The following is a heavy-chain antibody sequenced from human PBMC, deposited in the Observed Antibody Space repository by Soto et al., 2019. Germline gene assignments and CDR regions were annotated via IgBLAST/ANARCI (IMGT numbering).Heavy chain of an antibody. V-gene: IGHV4-59*08. CDR1: GNSISDDY. J-gene: IGHJ6*03. D-gene: IGHD3-10*01. CDR2: VYYSGST. Sequence: SETLSLTCTVSGNSISDDYWTWIRQPPGKALEWIGYVYYSGSTSYNPSFKSRVTIAVDTSKTQFSLKLNSVTAADTAVYYCARVRTTLDFYYYYMDVWGIGTTVTVSS. CDR3: ARVRTTLDFYYYYMDV.